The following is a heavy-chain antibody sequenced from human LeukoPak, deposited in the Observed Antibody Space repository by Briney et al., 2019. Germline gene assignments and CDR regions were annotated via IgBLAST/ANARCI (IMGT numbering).Heavy chain of an antibody. CDR2: ILNDGSNT. V-gene: IGHV3-30-3*01. CDR1: GFTFTSFA. D-gene: IGHD6-13*01. J-gene: IGHJ5*01. CDR3: ARASGPYGSSWFDY. Sequence: GGSLRLSCVASGFTFTSFAMHWVRQAPGKGLEWVASILNDGSNTYYAGSVKGRFTISRDISRNTVYLQLNSLRGEDTAVYYCARASGPYGSSWFDYWGQGTLVTVSS.